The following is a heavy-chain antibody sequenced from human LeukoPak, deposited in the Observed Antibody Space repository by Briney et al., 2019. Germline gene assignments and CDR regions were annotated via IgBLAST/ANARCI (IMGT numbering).Heavy chain of an antibody. J-gene: IGHJ4*02. CDR1: GFTSSIYA. V-gene: IGHV3-23*01. CDR2: ISGSGDRT. D-gene: IGHD6-19*01. CDR3: AKGGSGWYPGFDY. Sequence: PGGSLRLSCAASGFTSSIYAMTWVRQAPGKGLEWVSGISGSGDRTYYADSVKGRFTISRDNSRNTLSLQMNSLRVEDTAVYYCAKGGSGWYPGFDYWGQGILVTVSS.